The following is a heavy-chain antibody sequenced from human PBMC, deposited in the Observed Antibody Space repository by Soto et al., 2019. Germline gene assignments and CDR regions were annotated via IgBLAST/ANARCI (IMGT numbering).Heavy chain of an antibody. CDR3: ARSVAVPGAHIDY. J-gene: IGHJ4*02. V-gene: IGHV4-59*01. Sequence: SETLSLACSVSGGSISGSYWSWIRQSPGKGLEWLGYVYYTGSTNYSPSLRSRVSISVDTSKNEFSLRLSSVTAADTAVYFCARSVAVPGAHIDYWGQGTQVTVSS. CDR1: GGSISGSY. D-gene: IGHD6-19*01. CDR2: VYYTGST.